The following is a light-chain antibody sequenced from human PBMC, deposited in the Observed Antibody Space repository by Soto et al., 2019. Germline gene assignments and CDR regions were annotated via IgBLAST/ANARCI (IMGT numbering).Light chain of an antibody. CDR3: QHYNSYSEA. J-gene: IGKJ1*01. CDR1: QTISSG. V-gene: IGKV1-5*03. CDR2: KAS. Sequence: DIQMTQSPSTLSGSVGDRVTITCRASQTISSGLAWYQQKPGKAPTLLIYKASTLKSGVPSRFSGSGSGTEFTLTISSLQPDDFATYYCQHYNSYSEAFGQGTKVELK.